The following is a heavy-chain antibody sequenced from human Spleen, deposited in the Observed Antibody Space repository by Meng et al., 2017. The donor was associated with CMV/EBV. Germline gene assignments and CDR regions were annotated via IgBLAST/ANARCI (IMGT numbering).Heavy chain of an antibody. CDR1: GYTFTDYY. CDR2: ISPNSGGT. V-gene: IGHV1-2*02. Sequence: ASVKVSCKASGYTFTDYYMHWVRQAPGQGLEWMGWISPNSGGTNYAQKFQGRVTMTRDTSISTAYMELSRLRSEDTAVYYCARVYDSSGYLVYWGQGTLVTVSS. CDR3: ARVYDSSGYLVY. D-gene: IGHD3-22*01. J-gene: IGHJ4*02.